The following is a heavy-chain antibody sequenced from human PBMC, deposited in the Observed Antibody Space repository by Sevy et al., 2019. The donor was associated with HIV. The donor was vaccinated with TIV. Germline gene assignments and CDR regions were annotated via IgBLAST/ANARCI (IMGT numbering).Heavy chain of an antibody. CDR1: GFTFSSYW. V-gene: IGHV3-7*01. CDR2: LKQDGSEK. D-gene: IGHD2-21*02. J-gene: IGHJ4*02. CDR3: ARDPCRVGDCSIDY. Sequence: GGSLRLSCAASGFTFSSYWMTWVRQAPGKGLEWVANLKQDGSEKYYVDSLKGRFTISRDNAKNSLYLQMNSLRAEDTAVYYCARDPCRVGDCSIDYWGQGTLVTVSS.